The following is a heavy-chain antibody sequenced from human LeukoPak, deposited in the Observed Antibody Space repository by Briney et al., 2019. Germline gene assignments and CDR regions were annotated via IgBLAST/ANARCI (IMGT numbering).Heavy chain of an antibody. CDR1: GGSISSSSYY. D-gene: IGHD6-13*01. V-gene: IGHV4-39*01. Sequence: PSETLSLTCTVSGGSISSSSYYWGWIRQPPGKGLEWIGNIYYSGSTYYNPSLKSRVTISVDTSKNQFSLKLSSVTVADTAVYYCARRQAGSSWRDYWGQGTLVTVSS. CDR2: IYYSGST. J-gene: IGHJ4*02. CDR3: ARRQAGSSWRDY.